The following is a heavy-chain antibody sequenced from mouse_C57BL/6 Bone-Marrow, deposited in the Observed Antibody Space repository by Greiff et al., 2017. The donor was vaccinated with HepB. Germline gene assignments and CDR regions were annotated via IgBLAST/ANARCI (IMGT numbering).Heavy chain of an antibody. CDR3: AGGTGPYYYAMDY. D-gene: IGHD4-1*01. J-gene: IGHJ4*01. CDR1: GFSLSTSGMG. Sequence: QVTLEVSGPGILQSSQTLSLTCSFSGFSLSTSGMGVSWIRQPSGKGLEWLAHIYWDDDKRYNPSLKSRLTISKDTSRNQVFLKITSVDTADTATYYCAGGTGPYYYAMDYWGQGTSVTVSS. V-gene: IGHV8-12*01. CDR2: IYWDDDK.